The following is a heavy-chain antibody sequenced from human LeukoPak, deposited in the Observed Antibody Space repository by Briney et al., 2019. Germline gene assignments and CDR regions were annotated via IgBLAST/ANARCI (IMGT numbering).Heavy chain of an antibody. CDR3: AITHYDISTGYHKYMAV. D-gene: IGHD3-9*01. V-gene: IGHV4-34*01. CDR2: ISHGGSS. CDR1: GGSFSGYY. Sequence: PSETLSLTCAVYGGSFSGYYWSWIRQPPGEGLEWIGEISHGGSSDYNPSLKSRASISVDTSKKHVSLKLTSVTAADTAMYFCAITHYDISTGYHKYMAVWGKGTTVTISS. J-gene: IGHJ6*03.